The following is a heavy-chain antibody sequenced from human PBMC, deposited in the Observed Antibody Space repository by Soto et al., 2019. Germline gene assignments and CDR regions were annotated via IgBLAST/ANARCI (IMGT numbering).Heavy chain of an antibody. V-gene: IGHV3-66*01. Sequence: EVQLVESGGGLVQPGGSLRLSCAASGFTVSSNYMSWVRQAPGKGLEWVSVIYSGGSTYYADSVKGRFTISRDNSKNTLYLQMNSLRAEDTAVYYCASDIAAADDRDYWGQGTLVTVSS. CDR2: IYSGGST. D-gene: IGHD6-13*01. CDR1: GFTVSSNY. J-gene: IGHJ4*02. CDR3: ASDIAAADDRDY.